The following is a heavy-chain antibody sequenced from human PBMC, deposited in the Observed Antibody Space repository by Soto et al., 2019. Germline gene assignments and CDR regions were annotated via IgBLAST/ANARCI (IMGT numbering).Heavy chain of an antibody. J-gene: IGHJ3*02. D-gene: IGHD3-22*01. CDR3: ARELLFYDSDGFSWDDAFDI. CDR1: GGSLSSSAYS. V-gene: IGHV4-30-2*01. CDR2: IYQSGST. Sequence: QMHLQESGSGLVKPSQTLSLTCAVSGGSLSSSAYSWSWIRQPPGKGLEWIGFIYQSGSTYYNPSLKSRVPMSLDRPKNQFSLKLSSGTAADTAVYYCARELLFYDSDGFSWDDAFDIWGQGTMVTVSS.